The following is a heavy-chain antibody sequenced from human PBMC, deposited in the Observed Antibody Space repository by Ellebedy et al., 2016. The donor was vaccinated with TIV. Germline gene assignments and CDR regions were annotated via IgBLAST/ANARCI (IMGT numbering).Heavy chain of an antibody. Sequence: GESLKISXAASGFTFSNYWMHWVRQAPGRGLEWVANIKQDESEKYYVDSVKGRFTISRDNAKNTLYLQMNSLRVEDTAVYHCARSDWFDPWGQGTLVTVSS. V-gene: IGHV3-7*01. CDR2: IKQDESEK. CDR1: GFTFSNYW. CDR3: ARSDWFDP. J-gene: IGHJ5*02.